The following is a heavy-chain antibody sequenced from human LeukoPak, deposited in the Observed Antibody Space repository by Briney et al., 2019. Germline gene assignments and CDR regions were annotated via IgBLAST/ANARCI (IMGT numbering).Heavy chain of an antibody. D-gene: IGHD2-15*01. Sequence: ASVKVSCKASGYTFTSYGISWVRQAPGQGLEWMGWISAYNGNTNYAQKLQGRVTMTTDTSTSTAYMELRSLRSDDTAVYYCARDRIQLGYCSGGSCPLGYWGQGTLVTVSS. CDR3: ARDRIQLGYCSGGSCPLGY. J-gene: IGHJ4*02. CDR1: GYTFTSYG. V-gene: IGHV1-18*01. CDR2: ISAYNGNT.